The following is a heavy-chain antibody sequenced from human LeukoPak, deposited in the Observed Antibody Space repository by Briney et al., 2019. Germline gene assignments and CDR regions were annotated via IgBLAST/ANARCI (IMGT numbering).Heavy chain of an antibody. V-gene: IGHV3-53*01. D-gene: IGHD3-9*01. J-gene: IGHJ3*02. Sequence: GSLRLSCAASGFTVSSNYMSWVRQAPGKGLEWVSVIYSGGSTDYADSVKGRFTISRDTSKNTLYLQMNSLRDEDTAVYYCARSSHYDILTGYSEEDAFDIWGQGTMVTVSS. CDR3: ARSSHYDILTGYSEEDAFDI. CDR2: IYSGGST. CDR1: GFTVSSNY.